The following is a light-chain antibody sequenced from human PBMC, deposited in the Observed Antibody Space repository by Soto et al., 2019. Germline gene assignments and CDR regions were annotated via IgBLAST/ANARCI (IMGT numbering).Light chain of an antibody. Sequence: QSVLTQPPSASGTPGQRVTISCSGSSSNIGSNTVNWYQQLPGTAPKLLIYSNNQRPSGVPDRFSGSKSGTSASLAISGLQSEDDADYCCAAWDDSLNAVVFGGGTKLTVL. V-gene: IGLV1-44*01. J-gene: IGLJ2*01. CDR2: SNN. CDR3: AAWDDSLNAVV. CDR1: SSNIGSNT.